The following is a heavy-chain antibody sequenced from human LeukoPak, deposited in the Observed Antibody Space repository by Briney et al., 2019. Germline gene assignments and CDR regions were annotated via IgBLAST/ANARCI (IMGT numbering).Heavy chain of an antibody. CDR2: INPNSGGT. Sequence: ASVKVSCEASGYTFTSYYMHWVRQAPGQGLEWMGWINPNSGGTNYAQKFQGRVTMTRDTSISTAYMELSRLRSDDTAVYYCARDWVSAMTQAWFDPWGQGTLVTVSS. D-gene: IGHD2-2*01. V-gene: IGHV1-2*02. J-gene: IGHJ5*02. CDR1: GYTFTSYY. CDR3: ARDWVSAMTQAWFDP.